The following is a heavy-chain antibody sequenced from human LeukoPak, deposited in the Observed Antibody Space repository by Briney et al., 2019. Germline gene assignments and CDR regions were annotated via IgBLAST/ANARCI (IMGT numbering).Heavy chain of an antibody. CDR1: GYTFTNYA. Sequence: ASVTVSCTASGYTFTNYAMNSVRLAPPQGMEWMGWVNTNTVNRTYAQRFTGRFVFSLDSTLSTEYLQISSIKAEDTAVYYCSRGDSSGWYQGIDYWGQGTLVTVSS. V-gene: IGHV7-4-1*02. J-gene: IGHJ4*02. CDR3: SRGDSSGWYQGIDY. D-gene: IGHD6-19*01. CDR2: VNTNTVNR.